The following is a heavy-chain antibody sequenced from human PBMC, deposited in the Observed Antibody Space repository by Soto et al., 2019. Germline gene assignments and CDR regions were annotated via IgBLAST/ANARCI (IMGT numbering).Heavy chain of an antibody. CDR1: GGSISSYY. J-gene: IGHJ5*02. D-gene: IGHD6-13*01. V-gene: IGHV4-59*08. Sequence: SETLSLTCTVSGGSISSYYWSWIRQPPGKGLEWIGYIYYSGSTNYNPSLKSRVTISVDTSKNQFSLKLSSVAAADTAVYYCARLTNSSSWYKAPWFDPWGQGTLVTVSS. CDR3: ARLTNSSSWYKAPWFDP. CDR2: IYYSGST.